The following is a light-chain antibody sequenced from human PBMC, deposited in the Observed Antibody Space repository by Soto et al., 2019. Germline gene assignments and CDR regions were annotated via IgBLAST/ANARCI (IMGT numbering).Light chain of an antibody. CDR3: QQANSFPLT. CDR1: QGIGSW. V-gene: IGKV1-12*01. CDR2: GAS. Sequence: IQMTQSPSSGSSIVGDTVTITCPASQGIGSWVGWYQQKPGKAPQLLIYGASSLQSGVPPRFSGSASETDFTLIISSLQPEDFASYYCQQANSFPLTFGGGTKVEIK. J-gene: IGKJ4*01.